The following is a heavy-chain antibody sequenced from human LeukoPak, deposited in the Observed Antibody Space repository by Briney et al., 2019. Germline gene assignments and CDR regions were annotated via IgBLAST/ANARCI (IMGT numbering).Heavy chain of an antibody. CDR2: ISSSSSYI. Sequence: GGSLRLSCAASGFTFSSYSMNWVRQAPGKGLEWVSSISSSSSYIYYADSVKGRFTISRDNAKNSLYLQMNSLRAEDTAVYYCASHGPDILTEIDYWGQGTLVTVSS. V-gene: IGHV3-21*01. CDR1: GFTFSSYS. D-gene: IGHD3-9*01. J-gene: IGHJ4*02. CDR3: ASHGPDILTEIDY.